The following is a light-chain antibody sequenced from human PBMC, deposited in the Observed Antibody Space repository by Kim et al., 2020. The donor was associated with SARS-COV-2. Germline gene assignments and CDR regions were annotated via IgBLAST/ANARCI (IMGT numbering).Light chain of an antibody. Sequence: DIQMTQSPSSLSASVGDRVTITCQASQDIDNHLNWYQQKPGKAPKLLIYTASNLETGVPSRFSGGGSGTDFTLTITNLQSADIETYYCQHYGNMFTFGPGTKLEI. CDR2: TAS. J-gene: IGKJ2*01. CDR1: QDIDNH. CDR3: QHYGNMFT. V-gene: IGKV1-33*01.